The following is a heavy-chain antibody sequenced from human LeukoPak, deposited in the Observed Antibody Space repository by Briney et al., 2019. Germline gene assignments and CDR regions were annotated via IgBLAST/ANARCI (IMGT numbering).Heavy chain of an antibody. V-gene: IGHV1-46*01. Sequence: ASVKVSCKASGYTFTDYYVHWVRQAPGLGLEWMGIINPLRGITIYAQKFQGRVTMTSATSTNTVYIELSRLISENTAVYYCTRTIAYRPVAGLKEKWFAPWGQRTLVTVSS. CDR3: TRTIAYRPVAGLKEKWFAP. J-gene: IGHJ5*02. CDR1: GYTFTDYY. D-gene: IGHD6-19*01. CDR2: INPLRGIT.